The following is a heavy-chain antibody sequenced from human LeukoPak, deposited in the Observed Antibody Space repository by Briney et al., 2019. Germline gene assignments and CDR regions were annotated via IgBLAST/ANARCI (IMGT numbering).Heavy chain of an antibody. CDR2: IYTSGST. CDR3: ARVVGTAMVRRILYYFDY. J-gene: IGHJ4*02. Sequence: PSETLSLTCTVSGGSISSGSYYWSWIRQPAGKGLEWIGRIYTSGSTNYDPSLKSRVTISVDTSKNQFSLKLSSVTAADTAVYYCARVVGTAMVRRILYYFDYWGQGTLVTVSS. CDR1: GGSISSGSYY. V-gene: IGHV4-61*02. D-gene: IGHD5-18*01.